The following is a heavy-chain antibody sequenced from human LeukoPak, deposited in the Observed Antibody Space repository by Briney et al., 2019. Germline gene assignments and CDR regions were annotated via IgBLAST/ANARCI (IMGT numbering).Heavy chain of an antibody. CDR2: IYYSGST. J-gene: IGHJ3*02. D-gene: IGHD3-3*01. V-gene: IGHV4-59*01. Sequence: SETLSLTCTVSGGSISSYYWSWIRQPPGKGLEWIGYIYYSGSTNYNPSLKSRVTISADTSKNQFSLKLSSVTAADTAVYYCARRRITIFGVVISHDAFEIWGQGTMVTVSS. CDR1: GGSISSYY. CDR3: ARRRITIFGVVISHDAFEI.